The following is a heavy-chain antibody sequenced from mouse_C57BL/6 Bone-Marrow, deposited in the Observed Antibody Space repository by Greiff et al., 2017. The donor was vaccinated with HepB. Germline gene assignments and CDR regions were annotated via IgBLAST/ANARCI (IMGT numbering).Heavy chain of an antibody. D-gene: IGHD2-14*01. Sequence: EVKLVESGGDLVKSGGSLKLSCAASGFTFSTSGMSWVRQTPDKRLEWVATINTGGTYTYYPDSVKVRFTISRDTAKNTLFLQMSSLKSEDTAIYYCARDRFDYYFDYWGQGTTLTVSS. CDR3: ARDRFDYYFDY. V-gene: IGHV5-6*02. CDR1: GFTFSTSG. CDR2: INTGGTYT. J-gene: IGHJ2*01.